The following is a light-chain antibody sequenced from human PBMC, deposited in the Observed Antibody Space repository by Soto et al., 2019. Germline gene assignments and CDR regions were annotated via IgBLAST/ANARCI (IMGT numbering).Light chain of an antibody. CDR2: EVR. CDR1: SSDVGGYNY. CDR3: SSYTTSSSYV. J-gene: IGLJ1*01. V-gene: IGLV2-14*01. Sequence: LTQPASVSGSPGQSITISCAGTSSDVGGYNYVSWYQQHAGKAPKLMIYEVRNRPSGVSNRFSGSKSGNTASLTISGLQPGDEADYYCSSYTTSSSYVFGTGTKVTVL.